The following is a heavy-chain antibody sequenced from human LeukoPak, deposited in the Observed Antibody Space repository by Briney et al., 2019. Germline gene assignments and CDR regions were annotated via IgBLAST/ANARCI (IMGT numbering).Heavy chain of an antibody. CDR3: ARVEHNAFDI. J-gene: IGHJ3*02. Sequence: SETLSLTCSVSGGSVSSGSYYWSWIRQPPGKGLEWIGYIYYSGSTNYNPSLKSRVTISEDTSKNQFSLKLSSATAADTALYYCARVEHNAFDIWGQGTMATVSS. D-gene: IGHD1-26*01. V-gene: IGHV4-61*01. CDR2: IYYSGST. CDR1: GGSVSSGSYY.